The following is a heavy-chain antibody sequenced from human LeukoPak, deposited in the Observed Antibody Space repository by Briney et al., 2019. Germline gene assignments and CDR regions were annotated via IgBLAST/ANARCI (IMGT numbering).Heavy chain of an antibody. CDR3: ARKTATQNFDS. Sequence: GGSLRLSCAASGFTFSNYAMTWVRQAPGRGLEWVSIIGISDNTYYADSVKGRFTISRDSFKNTLYLQMNSLRAEDTALYYCARKTATQNFDSWGQGTLVTVSS. CDR1: GFTFSNYA. V-gene: IGHV3-23*01. J-gene: IGHJ4*02. CDR2: IIGISDNT. D-gene: IGHD2-21*02.